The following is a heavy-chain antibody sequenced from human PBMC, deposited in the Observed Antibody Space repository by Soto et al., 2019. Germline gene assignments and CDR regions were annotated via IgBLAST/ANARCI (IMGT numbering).Heavy chain of an antibody. V-gene: IGHV3-48*02. CDR3: ARAPPEGIVARRGLCFDY. Sequence: PGGSLRLSCAASGFTFSSYSMNWVRQAPGKGLEWVSYISSSSSTIYYADSVKGRFTISRDNAKNSLYLQMNSLRDEDTAVYYCARAPPEGIVARRGLCFDYWGQGTLVTVSS. J-gene: IGHJ4*02. D-gene: IGHD6-6*01. CDR2: ISSSSSTI. CDR1: GFTFSSYS.